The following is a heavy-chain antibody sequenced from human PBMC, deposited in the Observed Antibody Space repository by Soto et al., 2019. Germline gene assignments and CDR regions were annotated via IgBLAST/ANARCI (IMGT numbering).Heavy chain of an antibody. V-gene: IGHV1-18*01. CDR1: GYTFTNFG. J-gene: IGHJ4*02. CDR2: ISAYNGNT. D-gene: IGHD3-22*01. Sequence: QVQLVQSGPEVKKPGASVKVSCKASGYTFTNFGITWVRQAPGQGLEWMGWISAYNGNTNYAQNLQGRVTMTTDTSKNTAYMELRGQRSDDSAVYFCARAYYYDSSGYYPVDNWGQGTLVTVSS. CDR3: ARAYYYDSSGYYPVDN.